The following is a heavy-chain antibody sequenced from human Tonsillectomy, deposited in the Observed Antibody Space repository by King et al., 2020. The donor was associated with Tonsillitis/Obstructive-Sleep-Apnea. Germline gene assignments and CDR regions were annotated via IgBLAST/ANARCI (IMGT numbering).Heavy chain of an antibody. V-gene: IGHV3-48*03. CDR3: ARDTRVLVTMKGRNDY. Sequence: QLVQSGGGLVQPGGSLRLSCAASGFTFSSYEMNWVRQAPGKGLEWVSYISSSGSSIYYADSVKGRFTISRDNAKNSLYLQMNSLRAVDKAIYYCARDTRVLVTMKGRNDYWGQGTLVTVSS. CDR2: ISSSGSSI. CDR1: GFTFSSYE. J-gene: IGHJ4*02. D-gene: IGHD3-3*01.